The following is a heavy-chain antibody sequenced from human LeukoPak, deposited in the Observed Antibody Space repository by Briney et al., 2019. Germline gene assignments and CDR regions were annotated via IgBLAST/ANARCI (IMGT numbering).Heavy chain of an antibody. V-gene: IGHV4-39*07. J-gene: IGHJ4*02. CDR3: ARVLLWFGESHFDY. D-gene: IGHD3-10*01. Sequence: SETLSLTCTVSGGSISSYYWGWIRQPPGKGREWIGSIYYSGSTYYNPSLKSRVTISVDTSKNQFSLKLSSVTAADTAVYYCARVLLWFGESHFDYWGQGTLVTVSS. CDR2: IYYSGST. CDR1: GGSISSYY.